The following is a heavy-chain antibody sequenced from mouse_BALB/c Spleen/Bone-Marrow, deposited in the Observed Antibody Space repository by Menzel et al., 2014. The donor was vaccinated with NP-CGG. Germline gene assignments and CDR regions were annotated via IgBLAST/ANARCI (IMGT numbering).Heavy chain of an antibody. CDR2: IYPGDGDT. Sequence: VQLQQSGAELVGPGSSVKISCKPSGYSFSNYWMNWMKQRPGQGLEWIGQIYPGDGDTNYNGKFKGKATLTADKSSSTAYMQLSSLTSKDSAVYFCASRGDYSYAMDYWGQGTSVTVSS. V-gene: IGHV1-80*01. D-gene: IGHD1-1*01. CDR3: ASRGDYSYAMDY. CDR1: GYSFSNYW. J-gene: IGHJ4*01.